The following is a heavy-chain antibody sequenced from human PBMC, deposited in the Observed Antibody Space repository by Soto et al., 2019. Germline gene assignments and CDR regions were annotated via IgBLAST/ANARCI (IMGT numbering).Heavy chain of an antibody. V-gene: IGHV3-23*01. CDR1: GFTFSSYA. D-gene: IGHD3-10*01. J-gene: IGHJ6*02. CDR3: AKPGITTVPYYGMDV. Sequence: LRLSCAASGFTFSSYAMSWVRQAPGRGLEWVSATSSSGGTTYYTDSVKGRFTISRDNSKNTLYLQMNSLRAEDTAVYYCAKPGITTVPYYGMDVWGQGTTVTVSS. CDR2: TSSSGGTT.